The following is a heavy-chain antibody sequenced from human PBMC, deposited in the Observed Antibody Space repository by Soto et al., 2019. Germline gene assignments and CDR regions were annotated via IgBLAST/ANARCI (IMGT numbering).Heavy chain of an antibody. CDR3: ARQAGYYDSRPVY. CDR2: IDPSGSYT. D-gene: IGHD3-22*01. J-gene: IGHJ4*02. CDR1: GGSISSYY. V-gene: IGHV5-10-1*01. Sequence: ETLSLTCTVSGGSISSYYWSWIRQPPGKGLEWMGRIDPSGSYTNYSPSFQGHVTISADKSISTAYLQWSSLKASDTAMYYCARQAGYYDSRPVYWGQGTLVTVSS.